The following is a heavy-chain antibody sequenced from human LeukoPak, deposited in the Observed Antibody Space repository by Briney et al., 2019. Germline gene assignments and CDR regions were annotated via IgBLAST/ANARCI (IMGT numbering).Heavy chain of an antibody. CDR1: GFTFSNYA. CDR2: ISATGGST. D-gene: IGHD6-19*01. J-gene: IGHJ4*02. V-gene: IGHV3-23*01. Sequence: GGSLRVCCAASGFTFSNYAMSWVRQAPGKGLEWVSGISATGGSTYYADSVKGQFAISRDNSKNTLSLQMNNLRADDTAVYYCAKHAGVSSAWLSHFDYWGQGTLVTVSS. CDR3: AKHAGVSSAWLSHFDY.